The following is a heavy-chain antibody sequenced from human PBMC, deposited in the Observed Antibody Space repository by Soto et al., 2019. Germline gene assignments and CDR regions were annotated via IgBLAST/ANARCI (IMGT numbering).Heavy chain of an antibody. CDR2: INAGNGNT. Sequence: ASVKVSCKASGYTFTSYAMHWARQAPGQRLEWMGWINAGNGNTKYSQKFQGRVTITRDTSASTAYMELSSLRSEDTAVYYCARDISITMVRGVITPDAFDIWGQGTMVTVSS. D-gene: IGHD3-10*01. CDR3: ARDISITMVRGVITPDAFDI. J-gene: IGHJ3*02. V-gene: IGHV1-3*01. CDR1: GYTFTSYA.